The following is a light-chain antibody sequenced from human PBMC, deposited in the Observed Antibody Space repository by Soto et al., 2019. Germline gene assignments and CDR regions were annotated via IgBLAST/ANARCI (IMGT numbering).Light chain of an antibody. Sequence: IVSTQSPVALSLSPWGRATLSCRASPRVSSSSLAWYQQKPGQAPRLLIYDASIRATDIPDRFSGSGSGTDFTLTISRLEPEDFAVYYCQQYGSSPLTFGGGTKVDIK. V-gene: IGKV3-20*01. CDR3: QQYGSSPLT. J-gene: IGKJ4*01. CDR1: PRVSSSS. CDR2: DAS.